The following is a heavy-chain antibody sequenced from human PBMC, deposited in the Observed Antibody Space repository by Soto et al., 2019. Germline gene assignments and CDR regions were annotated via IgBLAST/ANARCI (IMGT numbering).Heavy chain of an antibody. J-gene: IGHJ1*01. V-gene: IGHV1-69*06. CDR1: GGTFSSYA. CDR3: AREIPGVGATRYFQH. CDR2: IIPIFGRA. D-gene: IGHD1-26*01. Sequence: QVQLVQSGAEVKKPGSSVKVSCKASGGTFSSYAISWVRQAPGQGLEWMGGIIPIFGRANYAQTFQGRVTITADKSTGTAYMELSSLRSEDTAVYYCAREIPGVGATRYFQHWGQGTVVTVSS.